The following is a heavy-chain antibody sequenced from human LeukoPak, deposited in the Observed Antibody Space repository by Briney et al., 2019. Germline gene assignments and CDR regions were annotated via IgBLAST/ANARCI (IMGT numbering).Heavy chain of an antibody. CDR1: GFTFSNHG. V-gene: IGHV3-23*01. Sequence: GGTLRLSCAASGFTFSNHGMNWVRQAPGKGLEWPSGVIPPGGGTYYADSVKGRFTISRDDSENTLSLQMNSLRVEDTAIYYCARDLAWGAFDYWGQGTLVTVSS. CDR2: VIPPGGGT. J-gene: IGHJ4*02. D-gene: IGHD7-27*01. CDR3: ARDLAWGAFDY.